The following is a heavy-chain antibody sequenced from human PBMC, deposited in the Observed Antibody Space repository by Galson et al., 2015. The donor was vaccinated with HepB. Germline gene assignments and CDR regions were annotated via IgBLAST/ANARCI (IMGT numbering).Heavy chain of an antibody. CDR3: ARIVIAAADRWGTIPLFRTAGTFDY. V-gene: IGHV4-34*01. CDR2: INHSGST. Sequence: ETLSLTCAVYGGSFSGYYWSWIRQPPGKGLEWIGEINHSGSTNYNPSLKSRVTLSVDTSKNQFSLKLSSVTAADTAVYYCARIVIAAADRWGTIPLFRTAGTFDYWGQGTLVTVSS. D-gene: IGHD6-13*01. CDR1: GGSFSGYY. J-gene: IGHJ4*02.